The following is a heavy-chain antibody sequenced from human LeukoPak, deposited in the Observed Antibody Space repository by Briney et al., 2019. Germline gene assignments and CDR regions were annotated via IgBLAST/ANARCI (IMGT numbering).Heavy chain of an antibody. J-gene: IGHJ4*02. Sequence: SETLSLTCTVSGGSISSYYWSWIRQPPGEGLEWIGYIYYSGSTNYNPSLKSRVTISVDTSKNQFSLKLSSVTAADTAVYYCARSVTPDYFDYWGQGTLVTVSS. CDR3: ARSVTPDYFDY. CDR1: GGSISSYY. D-gene: IGHD4-17*01. V-gene: IGHV4-59*08. CDR2: IYYSGST.